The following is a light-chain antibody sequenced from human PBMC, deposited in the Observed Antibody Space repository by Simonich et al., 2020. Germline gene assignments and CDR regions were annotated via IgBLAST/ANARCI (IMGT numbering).Light chain of an antibody. Sequence: SYELTQPPSVSVSPGQTARITCSGDALPKKYAYWYQQKSGQAPGLVIYEDSKRPSGNPERVSGSSSATMATLTISGAQVEDEADYYCYSTDSSGNHWVFGGGTKLTVL. J-gene: IGLJ3*02. V-gene: IGLV3-10*01. CDR3: YSTDSSGNHWV. CDR2: EDS. CDR1: ALPKKY.